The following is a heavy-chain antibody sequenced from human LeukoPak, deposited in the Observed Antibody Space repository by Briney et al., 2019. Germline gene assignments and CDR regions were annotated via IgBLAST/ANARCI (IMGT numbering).Heavy chain of an antibody. CDR1: GFTFDDYA. CDR2: ISWNSGSI. CDR3: AQTSSGWLNFDY. D-gene: IGHD6-19*01. V-gene: IGHV3-9*01. J-gene: IGHJ4*02. Sequence: GGSLRPSCAASGFTFDDYAMHWVRQAPGKGLEWVSGISWNSGSIGYADSVKGRFTISRDNAKNSLYLQMNSLRAEDTALYYCAQTSSGWLNFDYWGQGTLVTVSS.